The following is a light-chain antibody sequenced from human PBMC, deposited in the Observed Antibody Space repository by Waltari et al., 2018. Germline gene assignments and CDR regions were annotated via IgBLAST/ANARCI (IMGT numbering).Light chain of an antibody. Sequence: EIVITQSPATLSVSPGESATLSCRASKSVSSKLARYQQIPGQAPRLLIYDASTRATASPARFTAGGSGTEFTLSISSLQSEDFAVYYCQQYNQWPRTFGQGTKVEIK. V-gene: IGKV3-15*01. CDR2: DAS. CDR1: KSVSSK. J-gene: IGKJ1*01. CDR3: QQYNQWPRT.